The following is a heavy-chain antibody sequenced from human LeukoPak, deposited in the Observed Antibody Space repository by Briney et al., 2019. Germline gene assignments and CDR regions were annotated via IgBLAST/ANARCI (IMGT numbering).Heavy chain of an antibody. Sequence: SETLSLTCTVSGGSISSGGYYWSWIRQHPGKGLEWIGYIYYSGSTNYNPSLKSRVTISVDTSKNQFSLKLSSVTAADTAVYYCARGGRGIAVAGKVDYFDYWGQGTLVTVSS. CDR3: ARGGRGIAVAGKVDYFDY. CDR1: GGSISSGGYY. V-gene: IGHV4-61*08. CDR2: IYYSGST. D-gene: IGHD6-19*01. J-gene: IGHJ4*02.